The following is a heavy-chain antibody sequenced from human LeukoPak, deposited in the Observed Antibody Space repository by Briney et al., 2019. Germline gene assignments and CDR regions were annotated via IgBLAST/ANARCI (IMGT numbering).Heavy chain of an antibody. J-gene: IGHJ4*02. V-gene: IGHV3-9*03. CDR3: AKGDAPSLQGGVDY. Sequence: GRSLRLSCAASGFTFDDYAMHWVRQAPGKSLEWVSGISWNSGSISYADSVKGRFTISRDNAKNSLYLQMNSLRAEDMALYYCAKGDAPSLQGGVDYWGQGTLVTVSS. CDR1: GFTFDDYA. D-gene: IGHD3-16*01. CDR2: ISWNSGSI.